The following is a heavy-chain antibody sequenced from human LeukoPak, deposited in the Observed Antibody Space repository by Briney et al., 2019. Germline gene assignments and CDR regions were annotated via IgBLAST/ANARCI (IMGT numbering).Heavy chain of an antibody. CDR1: GGTFSNYT. CDR3: ARGGNYYDSSLYFDY. J-gene: IGHJ4*02. V-gene: IGHV1-69*02. Sequence: ASVKVSCKASGGTFSNYTISWVRQAPGQGLEWMGRIIPILGIANYAQKFQGRVTITADKSTSTAYMELSSLRSEDTAVYYCARGGNYYDSSLYFDYWGQGTLVTVSS. D-gene: IGHD3-22*01. CDR2: IIPILGIA.